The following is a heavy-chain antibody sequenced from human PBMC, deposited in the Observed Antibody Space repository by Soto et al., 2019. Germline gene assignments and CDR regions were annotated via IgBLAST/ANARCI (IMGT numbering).Heavy chain of an antibody. CDR2: IYYSGST. V-gene: IGHV4-61*01. CDR1: GGSVSSGSYY. Sequence: QVQLQESGPGLVKPSETLSLTCTVSGGSVSSGSYYWSWIRQPPGKGLEWIGYIYYSGSTNYNPSLKSRVTISVDTSKNQFSLKLSSVTAADTAVYYCARLSPPRHYGSGSTIDYWGQGTLVTVAA. J-gene: IGHJ4*02. CDR3: ARLSPPRHYGSGSTIDY. D-gene: IGHD3-10*01.